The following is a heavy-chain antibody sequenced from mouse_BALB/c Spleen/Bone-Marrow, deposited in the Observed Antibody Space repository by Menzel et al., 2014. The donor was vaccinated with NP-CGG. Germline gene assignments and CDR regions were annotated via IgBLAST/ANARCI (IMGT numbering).Heavy chain of an antibody. J-gene: IGHJ4*01. CDR2: IRNKANGYTT. CDR3: ARSLYPRAMDY. Sequence: EVQGVESGGGLVQPGGSLILSCAPSGFTFTDYYVSWVRQPPGKALEWLGFIRNKANGYTTEYSASVKGRFTISRDNSQSILYLQMNTLRAEDSATYYCARSLYPRAMDYWGQGTSVTVSS. CDR1: GFTFTDYY. V-gene: IGHV7-3*02. D-gene: IGHD2-1*01.